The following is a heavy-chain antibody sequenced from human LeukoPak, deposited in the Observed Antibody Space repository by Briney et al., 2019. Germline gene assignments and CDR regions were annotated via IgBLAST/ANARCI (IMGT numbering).Heavy chain of an antibody. CDR3: ARGPRVEDNWFDS. CDR1: GYTFTSYD. Sequence: ASVKVSCKASGYTFTSYDINWARQATGQGLEWMGWMNPNSGNTGYAQKFQGRVTMTRNTSISTAYMELSSLRSEDTAVYYCARGPRVEDNWFDSWGQGTLVTVSS. J-gene: IGHJ5*01. CDR2: MNPNSGNT. D-gene: IGHD3-3*01. V-gene: IGHV1-8*01.